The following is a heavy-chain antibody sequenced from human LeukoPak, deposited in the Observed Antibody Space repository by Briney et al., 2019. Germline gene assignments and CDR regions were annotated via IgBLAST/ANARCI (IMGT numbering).Heavy chain of an antibody. V-gene: IGHV3-23*01. CDR1: GFTFSSYA. CDR2: ISGSGGST. D-gene: IGHD3-22*01. CDR3: AKGTMIVVVPIMDFDY. Sequence: GGSLRLSCAASGFTFSSYAMSWVRQAPGKGLEWVSAISGSGGSTYYADSVKGRFTISRDNSENTLYLQMNSLRAEDTAVYYCAKGTMIVVVPIMDFDYWGQGTLVTVSS. J-gene: IGHJ4*02.